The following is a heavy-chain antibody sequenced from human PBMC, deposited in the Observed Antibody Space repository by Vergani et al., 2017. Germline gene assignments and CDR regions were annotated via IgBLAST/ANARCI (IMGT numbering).Heavy chain of an antibody. Sequence: EVQLVESGGGLVQPGGSLRVSCAASGFTFSSYSMHWVRQAPGKGLEWVSYISSSSSTLYYADSVKGRFTISRDNAKNSMYLQMNSLRAEDTAVYYCARARKFRFGVVWENWFDPWGQGTLVTVSS. J-gene: IGHJ5*02. D-gene: IGHD3-3*01. CDR1: GFTFSSYS. CDR3: ARARKFRFGVVWENWFDP. V-gene: IGHV3-48*01. CDR2: ISSSSSTL.